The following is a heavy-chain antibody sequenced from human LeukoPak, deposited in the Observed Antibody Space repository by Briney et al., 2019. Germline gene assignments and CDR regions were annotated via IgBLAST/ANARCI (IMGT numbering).Heavy chain of an antibody. V-gene: IGHV4-31*03. CDR1: GGSISSGGYY. Sequence: SETLSLTCTVSGGSISSGGYYWSWIRQHSGRGLEWIGYIYDSGSTYYNPSLKSRVTISVDTSKNHFSLKLSSVTAADTAVYYCARGLLYSGSFARNWFDSWGRGTLVTVSS. CDR2: IYDSGST. CDR3: ARGLLYSGSFARNWFDS. J-gene: IGHJ5*01. D-gene: IGHD1-26*01.